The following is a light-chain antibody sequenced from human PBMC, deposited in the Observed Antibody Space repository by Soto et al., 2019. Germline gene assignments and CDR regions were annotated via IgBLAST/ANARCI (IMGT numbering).Light chain of an antibody. J-gene: IGKJ2*01. Sequence: DIQMTQSPSSLSASVGDRVTLTCRASQVIGNNLGWYQQKPGKAPKRLIFAAYTLEGGVPSRFSGSGSATEFTLTIISLQPEDFATYYCLQHHTYPFTFGQGTKLEI. CDR1: QVIGNN. V-gene: IGKV1-17*01. CDR2: AAY. CDR3: LQHHTYPFT.